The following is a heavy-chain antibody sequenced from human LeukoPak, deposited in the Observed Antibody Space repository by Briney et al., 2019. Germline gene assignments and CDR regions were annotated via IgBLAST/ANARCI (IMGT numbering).Heavy chain of an antibody. Sequence: PGGSLRLSCAASGFTFSSYGMHWVRQAPGKGLEWVAVISYDGSNKYYADSVEGRFTISRDNSKNTLYLQMNSLRAEDTAVYYCAKDTAVRYRLINWFDPWGQGTLVTVSS. CDR3: AKDTAVRYRLINWFDP. CDR2: ISYDGSNK. D-gene: IGHD3-16*02. V-gene: IGHV3-30*18. CDR1: GFTFSSYG. J-gene: IGHJ5*02.